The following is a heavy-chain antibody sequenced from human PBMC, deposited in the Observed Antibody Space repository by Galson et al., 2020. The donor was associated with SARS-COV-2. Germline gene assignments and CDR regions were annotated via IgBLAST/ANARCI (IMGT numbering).Heavy chain of an antibody. CDR1: GAFISSTSYY. Sequence: ASETLSLTCYVDGAFISSTSYYWGWIRQPPGKGLEWIGSDYYTGSTFYNPSLKSRVTISVDTSKNQFYLRLTSVTAADSAVYYCARKAATYDYWGQGTLVTVSS. V-gene: IGHV4-39*07. J-gene: IGHJ4*02. D-gene: IGHD6-25*01. CDR2: DYYTGST. CDR3: ARKAATYDY.